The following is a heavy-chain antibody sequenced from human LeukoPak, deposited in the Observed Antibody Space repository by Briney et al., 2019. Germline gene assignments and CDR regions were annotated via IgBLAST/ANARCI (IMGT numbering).Heavy chain of an antibody. D-gene: IGHD2-2*01. V-gene: IGHV3-23*01. J-gene: IGHJ6*04. CDR1: GFTFSSYA. Sequence: AGGSLRLSCAASGFTFSSYAMSWVRQALGKGLEWVSAISGSGGSTYYADSVKGRFTISRDNSKNTLYLQMNSLRAEDTAVYYCAKSDCSSTSCSYYYYYGMDVWGKGTTVTVSS. CDR2: ISGSGGST. CDR3: AKSDCSSTSCSYYYYYGMDV.